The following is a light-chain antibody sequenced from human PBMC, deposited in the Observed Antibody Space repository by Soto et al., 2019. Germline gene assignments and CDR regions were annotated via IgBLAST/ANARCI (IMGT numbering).Light chain of an antibody. Sequence: QSVLTQPVSVSGSPGQSITISCTGTSSDVGGYNYVSWYQQHPGKAPKLMIYEVSHRPSGVSNRFSGSTSGNTASLTISGLQAEDEADYYCSSYTSSTTLVFGGGTKLTVL. CDR2: EVS. CDR3: SSYTSSTTLV. CDR1: SSDVGGYNY. J-gene: IGLJ2*01. V-gene: IGLV2-14*01.